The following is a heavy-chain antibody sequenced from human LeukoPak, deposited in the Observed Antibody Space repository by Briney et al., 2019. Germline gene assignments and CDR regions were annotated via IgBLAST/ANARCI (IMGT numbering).Heavy chain of an antibody. V-gene: IGHV4-4*09. CDR1: GGSISSYY. CDR3: ARHWELLEGDYYYYYMDV. J-gene: IGHJ6*03. Sequence: PSETLSLTCTVSGGSISSYYWGWIRQPPGKGLEWIGYIYTSGSTNYNPSLKSRVTISVDTSKNQFSLKLSSVTAADTAVYYCARHWELLEGDYYYYYMDVWGKGTTVTVSS. D-gene: IGHD1-26*01. CDR2: IYTSGST.